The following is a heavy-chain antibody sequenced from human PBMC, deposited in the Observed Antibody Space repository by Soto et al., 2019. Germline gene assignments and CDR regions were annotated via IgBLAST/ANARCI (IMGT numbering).Heavy chain of an antibody. D-gene: IGHD3-10*01. CDR1: EFTFSSFW. Sequence: GGSLRLSCTASEFTFSSFWMSWVRQAPGKGLEWVANINQDGSEKNYVDSVKGRFTISRDNAKNSLYLQMNSLRAEDTAVYYCARELLLEAFPLLINNWFDPWGQGTLVTVSS. J-gene: IGHJ5*02. V-gene: IGHV3-7*01. CDR3: ARELLLEAFPLLINNWFDP. CDR2: INQDGSEK.